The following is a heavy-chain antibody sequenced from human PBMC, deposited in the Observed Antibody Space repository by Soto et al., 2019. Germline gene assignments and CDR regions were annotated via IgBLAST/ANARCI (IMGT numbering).Heavy chain of an antibody. CDR2: INPNSGGT. Sequence: ASVKVSCKASGYTFTGYYMHWVRQAPGQGLEWMGWINPNSGGTNYAQKFQGWVTTTRDTSISTAYMELSRLRSDDTAVYYCARDVVVPAAMGNTTYYYYYGMDVWGQGTTVTVSS. CDR1: GYTFTGYY. J-gene: IGHJ6*02. D-gene: IGHD2-2*01. V-gene: IGHV1-2*04. CDR3: ARDVVVPAAMGNTTYYYYYGMDV.